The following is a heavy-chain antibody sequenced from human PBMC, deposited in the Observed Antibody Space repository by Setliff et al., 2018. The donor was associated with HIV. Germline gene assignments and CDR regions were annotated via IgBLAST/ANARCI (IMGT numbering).Heavy chain of an antibody. CDR3: ARDPSQGYCSGGSCYGYYYYGMDV. CDR2: IYYSGST. Sequence: PSETLSLTCTVSGGSISSSSYYWGWIRQPPGKGLEWIGSIYYSGSTYYNPSLKSRVTISVDTSKNQFSLKLSSVTAADTAVYYCARDPSQGYCSGGSCYGYYYYGMDVWGQGTTVTSP. CDR1: GGSISSSSYY. D-gene: IGHD2-15*01. V-gene: IGHV4-39*07. J-gene: IGHJ6*02.